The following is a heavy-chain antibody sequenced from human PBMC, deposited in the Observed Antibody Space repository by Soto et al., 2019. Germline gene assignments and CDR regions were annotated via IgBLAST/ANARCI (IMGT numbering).Heavy chain of an antibody. CDR3: ARDGSREEWGYAFDI. CDR1: GFTFSSYW. CDR2: IKQDGSEK. D-gene: IGHD2-8*01. V-gene: IGHV3-7*01. J-gene: IGHJ3*02. Sequence: GGSLRLSCAASGFTFSSYWMSWVRQAPGKGLEWVTNIKQDGSEKYYVDSVKGRFTISRDNAKNSLYLQMSSLRAEDTAVYYCARDGSREEWGYAFDIWGQGTMVTVSS.